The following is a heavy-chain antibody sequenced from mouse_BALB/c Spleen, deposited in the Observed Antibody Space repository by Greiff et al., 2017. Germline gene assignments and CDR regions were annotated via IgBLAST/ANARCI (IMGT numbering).Heavy chain of an antibody. CDR1: GYTFTDYA. CDR2: ISTYYGDA. D-gene: IGHD2-1*01. CDR3: ARGGNYVRAMDY. Sequence: VQLHQSGAELVRPGVSVKISCKGSGYTFTDYAMHWVKQSHAKSLEWIGVISTYYGDASYNQKFKGKATMTVDKSSSTAYMELARLTSEDSAIYYCARGGNYVRAMDYWGQGTSVTVSS. J-gene: IGHJ4*01. V-gene: IGHV1S137*01.